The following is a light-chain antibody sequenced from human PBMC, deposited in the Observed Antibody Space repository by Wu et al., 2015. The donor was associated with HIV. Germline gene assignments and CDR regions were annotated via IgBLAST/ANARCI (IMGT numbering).Light chain of an antibody. Sequence: EIVLTQSPDTLSLSPGQRASLSCRASESVTSNYLAWYQQKPGQAPRLLMYDTSTRATGIPDRFSGSGSGTDFTLTINNLEPEDLALYCCQQYGSSPITFGQGTRLEI. CDR2: DTS. J-gene: IGKJ5*01. CDR3: QQYGSSPIT. CDR1: ESVTSNY. V-gene: IGKV3-20*01.